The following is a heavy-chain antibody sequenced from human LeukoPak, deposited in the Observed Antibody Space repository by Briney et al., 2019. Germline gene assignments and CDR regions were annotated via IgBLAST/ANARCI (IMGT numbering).Heavy chain of an antibody. CDR2: IYPGDSDT. Sequence: GGSLRLSCAASGFTFSSYAMSWVRQSPGKGLEWMGIIYPGDSDTRYSPSFQGQVTISADKSISTAYLQWSSLKASDTAMYYCARMGGSYLFDYWGQGTLVTVSS. CDR1: GFTFSSYA. D-gene: IGHD1-26*01. J-gene: IGHJ4*02. V-gene: IGHV5-51*01. CDR3: ARMGGSYLFDY.